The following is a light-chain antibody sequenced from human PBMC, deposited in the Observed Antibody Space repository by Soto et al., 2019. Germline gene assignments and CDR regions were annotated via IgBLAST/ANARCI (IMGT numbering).Light chain of an antibody. CDR1: QSVSTNF. CDR2: GVI. Sequence: DIVLTQSPGTLPLSPGDRATLSCRARQSVSTNFFAWYQPKPGQAPRPLIYGVIIRATGIPDTFSGSGSGTDFTLTIRSLEAEDCAMDFCHQYGSSPRTFGQGTTVEIK. CDR3: HQYGSSPRT. J-gene: IGKJ1*01. V-gene: IGKV3-20*01.